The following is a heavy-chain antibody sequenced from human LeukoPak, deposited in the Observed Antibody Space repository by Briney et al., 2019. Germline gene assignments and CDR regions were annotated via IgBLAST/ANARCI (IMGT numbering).Heavy chain of an antibody. CDR2: IIPIFGTA. CDR1: GGTFSSYA. J-gene: IGHJ4*02. Sequence: ASVKVSCKASGGTFSSYAISWVRQAPGQGLEWMGGIIPIFGTANYAQKFQGRVTITADKSTSTAYMELSSLRSEDTAVYYCARAHHYDILTGYYPSDYWGQGTLVTVSS. V-gene: IGHV1-69*06. D-gene: IGHD3-9*01. CDR3: ARAHHYDILTGYYPSDY.